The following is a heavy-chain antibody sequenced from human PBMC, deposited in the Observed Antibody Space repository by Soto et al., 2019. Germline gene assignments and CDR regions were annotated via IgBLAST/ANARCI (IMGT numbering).Heavy chain of an antibody. J-gene: IGHJ6*02. V-gene: IGHV3-7*01. CDR1: GFTFSSYW. D-gene: IGHD3-16*02. CDR3: ARELVGFSTDAINYDYVWGSYRRYYYYGMDV. CDR2: IKQDGSEK. Sequence: GGSLRLSCAASGFTFSSYWMSWVRQAPGKGLEWVANIKQDGSEKYYVDSVKGRFTISRDNAKNSLYLQMNSLRAEDTAVYYCARELVGFSTDAINYDYVWGSYRRYYYYGMDVWGQGTTVTVSS.